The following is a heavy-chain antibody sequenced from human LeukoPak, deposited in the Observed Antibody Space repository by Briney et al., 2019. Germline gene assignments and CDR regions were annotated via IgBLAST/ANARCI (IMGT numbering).Heavy chain of an antibody. CDR1: GFTFSSFG. CDR3: AKVPIEVVVAAIGASFDY. D-gene: IGHD2-15*01. J-gene: IGHJ4*02. V-gene: IGHV3-30*02. CDR2: IRYDGSNK. Sequence: PGGSLRLSCAASGFTFSSFGMHWVRQAPGKGLEWVAFIRYDGSNKYYADSVKGRFTISRDNSKNTLYLQMNSLRAEDTAVYYCAKVPIEVVVAAIGASFDYWGQGTLVTVSS.